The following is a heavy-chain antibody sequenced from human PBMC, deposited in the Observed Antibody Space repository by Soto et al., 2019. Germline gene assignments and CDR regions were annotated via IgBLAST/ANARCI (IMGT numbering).Heavy chain of an antibody. V-gene: IGHV4-31*11. CDR3: AREDAARIERWFDA. D-gene: IGHD6-6*01. Sequence: QVQLQESGPRLVKPSQTLSLSCAVSGGSIISASYSWNLIRQAPGRGLEWIGHIYSTGSTSYNPSTKSRVSISVDPSNNQFSMKLTSVTAADTAVYFCAREDAARIERWFDAWGQGILVTVSS. CDR2: IYSTGST. CDR1: GGSIISASYS. J-gene: IGHJ5*02.